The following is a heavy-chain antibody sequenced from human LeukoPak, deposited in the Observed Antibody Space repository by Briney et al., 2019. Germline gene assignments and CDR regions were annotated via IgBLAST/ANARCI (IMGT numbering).Heavy chain of an antibody. CDR3: ARDNWTVTPLGY. J-gene: IGHJ4*02. CDR2: ISSSGSTI. Sequence: KAGGSLRLSCAASGFTFSDYYMSWIRQAPGKGLEWVSYISSSGSTIYYVDSVKGRFTISRDNAKNPLYLQMNSLRAEDTAVYYCARDNWTVTPLGYWGQGTLVTVSS. V-gene: IGHV3-11*01. CDR1: GFTFSDYY. D-gene: IGHD4-11*01.